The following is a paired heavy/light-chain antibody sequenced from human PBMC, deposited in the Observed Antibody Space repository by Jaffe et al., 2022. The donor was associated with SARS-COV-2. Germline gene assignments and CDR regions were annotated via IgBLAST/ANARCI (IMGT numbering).Heavy chain of an antibody. CDR1: GYSFTTYW. Sequence: EVQLVQSGAEVRKPGESLRISCKGSGYSFTTYWISWVRQMPGKGLEWMGTIDPGDYYTNYSPSFQGHVTISADKSISTAYLRWSSLKASDTAMYYCARRGPRGYSNYYHYGMDVWGQGTTVTVSS. J-gene: IGHJ6*02. CDR3: ARRGPRGYSNYYHYGMDV. V-gene: IGHV5-10-1*03. CDR2: IDPGDYYT. D-gene: IGHD2-15*01.
Light chain of an antibody. V-gene: IGLV2-14*03. CDR3: SSYSSRSIYV. Sequence: QSALTQPASVSGSPGQSITVSCTGTSSDVGNYNYVSWYQQHPGKAPKLMIYDVTNRPSGVSNRFSGSKSGNTASLTISGLQAEDEADYFCSSYSSRSIYVFGAGTKVTVL. CDR1: SSDVGNYNY. J-gene: IGLJ1*01. CDR2: DVT.